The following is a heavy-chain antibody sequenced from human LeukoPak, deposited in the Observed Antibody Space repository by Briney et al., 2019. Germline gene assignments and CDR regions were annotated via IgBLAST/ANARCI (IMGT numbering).Heavy chain of an antibody. CDR1: GFTFDDYG. J-gene: IGHJ5*02. Sequence: GSLRLSCAASGFTFDDYGTSWVPQAPGKGLEWIGEINHSGSTNYNPSLKSRVTISVDTSKNQFSLKLSSVTAADTAVYYCARWRGRLNWFDPWGQGTLVTVSS. CDR2: INHSGST. CDR3: ARWRGRLNWFDP. V-gene: IGHV4-34*01. D-gene: IGHD1-1*01.